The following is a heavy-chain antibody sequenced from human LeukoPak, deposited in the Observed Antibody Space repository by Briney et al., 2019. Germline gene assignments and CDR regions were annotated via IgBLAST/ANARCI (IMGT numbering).Heavy chain of an antibody. CDR3: ARTLVAAPGTKGGP. CDR2: ISGSSSYT. V-gene: IGHV3-11*03. Sequence: GGSLRLSCAASGFSFSDYYMSWIRQAPGKGLEWVSYISGSSSYTNYADSVKGRFTISGDNAKNSLYLQMNSLRAEDTAVYYCARTLVAAPGTKGGPWGQGTLVTVSS. D-gene: IGHD6-13*01. J-gene: IGHJ5*02. CDR1: GFSFSDYY.